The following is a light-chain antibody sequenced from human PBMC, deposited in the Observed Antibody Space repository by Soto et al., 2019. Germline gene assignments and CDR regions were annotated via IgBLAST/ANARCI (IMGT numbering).Light chain of an antibody. CDR1: SSDVGAYNY. V-gene: IGLV2-11*01. CDR2: DVS. J-gene: IGLJ1*01. CDR3: CSYTNSAYV. Sequence: QPDLTQPRSVSGSPGQSGTISCTRTSSDVGAYNYVSWYQQHPAKAPNLMIYDVSKRPSGVPDRFSGSKSGNTASLTISGLQAEDEGDYYCCSYTNSAYVFGTGTKVTVL.